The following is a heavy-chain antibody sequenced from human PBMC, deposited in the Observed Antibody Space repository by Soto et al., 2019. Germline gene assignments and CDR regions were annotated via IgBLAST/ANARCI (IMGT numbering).Heavy chain of an antibody. CDR2: VSHDGRNT. J-gene: IGHJ4*02. D-gene: IGHD6-19*01. V-gene: IGHV3-30*18. CDR1: GFTFSDYA. CDR3: AKGGRQWLVTSDFNY. Sequence: VHLVESGGGVVQPGRSLRLSCAASGFTFSDYAMHWVRQAPGKGLEWVAVVSHDGRNTHYADSVKGRFTSSRDSSKHTVSLEMTSLRAEDTAVYYCAKGGRQWLVTSDFNYWGQGALVTVSS.